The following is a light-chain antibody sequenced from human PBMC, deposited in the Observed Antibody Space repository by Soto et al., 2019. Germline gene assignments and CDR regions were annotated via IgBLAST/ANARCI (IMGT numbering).Light chain of an antibody. CDR1: QSVSSN. J-gene: IGKJ2*01. Sequence: EIVLTQSPATLSVSPGESATISCRASQSVSSNLAWDQQKPGQAPRLLIYGASTRATGIPARFSGSGSGTEFALTISSLQSEDFAVYYCQQYNNWPPYTFGQGTKLEIK. CDR2: GAS. CDR3: QQYNNWPPYT. V-gene: IGKV3-15*01.